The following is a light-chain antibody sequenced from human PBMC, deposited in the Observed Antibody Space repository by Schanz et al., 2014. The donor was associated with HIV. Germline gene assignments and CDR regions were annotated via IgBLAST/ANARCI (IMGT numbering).Light chain of an antibody. V-gene: IGKV3-15*01. J-gene: IGKJ1*01. CDR1: QSISSSY. CDR2: GAS. CDR3: QQYDNGPTWT. Sequence: EVVLTQSPGTLSLSPGETATLSCRASQSISSSYLAWFQQKPGQAPRLLIYGASNRTTGIPARFSGSGSGTEFTLSISSLQSEYDAVDYCQQYDNGPTWTLGHGTMGQSK.